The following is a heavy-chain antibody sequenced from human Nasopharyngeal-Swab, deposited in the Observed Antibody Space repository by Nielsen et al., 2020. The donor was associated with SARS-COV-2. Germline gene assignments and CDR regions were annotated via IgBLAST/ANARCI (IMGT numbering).Heavy chain of an antibody. J-gene: IGHJ6*02. Sequence: GESLKISCAASGFTVSSNYMSWVRQAPGKGLEWVSVIYSGGSTYYADSVKGRFTISRDNSKNTLYLQMNSLRAEDTAVYYCAKSIAAAGTGYYYYGMDVWGQGTTVTVSS. CDR2: IYSGGST. V-gene: IGHV3-53*01. CDR3: AKSIAAAGTGYYYYGMDV. CDR1: GFTVSSNY. D-gene: IGHD6-13*01.